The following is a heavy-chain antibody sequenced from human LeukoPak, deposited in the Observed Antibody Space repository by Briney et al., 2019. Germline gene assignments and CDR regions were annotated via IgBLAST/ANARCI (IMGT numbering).Heavy chain of an antibody. CDR1: GVSISSSNSY. Sequence: SETLSLTCTVSGVSISSSNSYWGWIRQPPGKGLEWIGSIYYTGNTYYNASLKSRVTISIDTSKNQISLRLTSVTATDTAMYYCARQTGSGLFTLPGGQGTLVTVSP. D-gene: IGHD3/OR15-3a*01. CDR2: IYYTGNT. V-gene: IGHV4-39*01. J-gene: IGHJ4*02. CDR3: ARQTGSGLFTLP.